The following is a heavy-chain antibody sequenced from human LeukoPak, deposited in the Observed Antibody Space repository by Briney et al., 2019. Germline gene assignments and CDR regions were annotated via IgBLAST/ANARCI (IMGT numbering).Heavy chain of an antibody. CDR2: ISAYNGNT. Sequence: ASVKVSCKASGYTFTSFGISWVRQAPGQGLEWMGWISAYNGNTNYAQKLQGRVTMTTDTSTTTAYMELRSLRSDDTAVHYCARLWFGELLNAFDIWGQGTMVTVSS. V-gene: IGHV1-18*01. CDR3: ARLWFGELLNAFDI. CDR1: GYTFTSFG. D-gene: IGHD3-10*01. J-gene: IGHJ3*02.